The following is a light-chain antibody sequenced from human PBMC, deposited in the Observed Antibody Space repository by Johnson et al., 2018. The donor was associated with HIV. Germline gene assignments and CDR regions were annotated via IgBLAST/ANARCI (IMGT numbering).Light chain of an antibody. CDR2: DNN. Sequence: QSVLTQPPSVSAAPGQKVTISCSGSSSNIGNNYESWYQQLPGTAPKLLIYDNNKRPSGIPDRFSGSKSGTSATLGITGLQTGDEADYYCGTWDSSLRGIFGTGTKVTVL. V-gene: IGLV1-51*01. J-gene: IGLJ1*01. CDR3: GTWDSSLRGI. CDR1: SSNIGNNY.